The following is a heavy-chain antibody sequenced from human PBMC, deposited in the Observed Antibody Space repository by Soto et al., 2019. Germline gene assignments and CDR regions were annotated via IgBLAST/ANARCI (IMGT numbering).Heavy chain of an antibody. CDR2: IYPGDSDT. Sequence: GESLKISCKGSGYSFTSYWIGWVRQMPGKGLEWMGIIYPGDSDTRYSPSFQGQVTISADKSISTAYLQWSSLKASDTAMYYCARHARSTWLQPGGAFDIWGQGTMVTVSS. V-gene: IGHV5-51*01. D-gene: IGHD2-2*01. CDR1: GYSFTSYW. CDR3: ARHARSTWLQPGGAFDI. J-gene: IGHJ3*02.